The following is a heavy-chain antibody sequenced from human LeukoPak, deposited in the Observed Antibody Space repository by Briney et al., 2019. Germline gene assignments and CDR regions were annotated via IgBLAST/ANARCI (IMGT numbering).Heavy chain of an antibody. V-gene: IGHV3-7*03. CDR3: ATDPPWGSDVFDM. J-gene: IGHJ3*02. CDR1: GFSLNNYW. Sequence: GGSLRLSCAASGFSLNNYWMMWVRQAPGKGLEWVANIKSDGSDKYYVDSVKGRFTISRDNARNSLFLQMSSLRADDTATYYCATDPPWGSDVFDMWGRGTIVTVSS. D-gene: IGHD7-27*01. CDR2: IKSDGSDK.